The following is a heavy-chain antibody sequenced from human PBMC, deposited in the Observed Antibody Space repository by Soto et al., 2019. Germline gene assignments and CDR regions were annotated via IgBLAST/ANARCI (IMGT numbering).Heavy chain of an antibody. CDR3: ARRTPLYASESSRFDP. CDR1: GGSISNSGNY. V-gene: IGHV4-39*01. D-gene: IGHD3-10*01. CDR2: MDYSGGT. Sequence: SETLSLTCSVSGGSISNSGNYWGWIRRPPGKGLEWIGTMDYSGGTSYNPSLKSRVTISADTSNNQFSLRLSSVTAADTAVYYCARRTPLYASESSRFDPWGQGALVTVSS. J-gene: IGHJ5*02.